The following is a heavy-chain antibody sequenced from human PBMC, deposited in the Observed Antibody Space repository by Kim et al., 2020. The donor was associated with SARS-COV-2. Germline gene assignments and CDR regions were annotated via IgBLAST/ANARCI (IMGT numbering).Heavy chain of an antibody. CDR2: ISGDGGST. J-gene: IGHJ6*02. V-gene: IGHV3-43*02. CDR1: GFTFDDYA. D-gene: IGHD6-13*01. CDR3: AKSGYSSSWYYYYYGMDV. Sequence: GGSLRLSCAASGFTFDDYAMHWVRQAPGKGLEWVSLISGDGGSTYYADSVKGRFTISRDNSKNSLYLQMNSLRTEDTASYYCAKSGYSSSWYYYYYGMDVWGQGTTVTVSS.